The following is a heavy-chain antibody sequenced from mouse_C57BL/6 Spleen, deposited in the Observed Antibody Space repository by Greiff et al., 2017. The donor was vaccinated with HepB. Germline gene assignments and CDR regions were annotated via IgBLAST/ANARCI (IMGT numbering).Heavy chain of an antibody. CDR2: INPYNGGT. CDR1: GYTFTDYY. Sequence: EVQLQQSGPVLVKPGASVKMSCKASGYTFTDYYMNWVKQSHGKSLEWIGVINPYNGGTSYNQKFKGKATLTVDKSSSTAYMELNSLTSEDSAVYYCARGGDRQLRLSYYFDDWGQGTTLTVSS. J-gene: IGHJ2*01. V-gene: IGHV1-19*01. D-gene: IGHD3-2*02. CDR3: ARGGDRQLRLSYYFDD.